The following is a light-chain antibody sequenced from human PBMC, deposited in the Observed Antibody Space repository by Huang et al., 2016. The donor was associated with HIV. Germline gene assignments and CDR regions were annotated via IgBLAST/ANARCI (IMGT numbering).Light chain of an antibody. CDR2: GAS. J-gene: IGKJ3*01. CDR1: HSVGTK. CDR3: QQYDNPPTT. V-gene: IGKV3-15*01. Sequence: EIIMTQFPATLSVSPGERATLSCSASHSVGTKSAWYQQKPGQAPRLLIFGASNRDTGIPARFSGSGSGTEFTLTISNLQSEDFAVYYCQQYDNPPTTFGPGTKVDV.